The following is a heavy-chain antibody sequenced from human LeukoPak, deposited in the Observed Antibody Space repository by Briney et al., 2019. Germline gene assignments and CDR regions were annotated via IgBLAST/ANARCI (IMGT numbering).Heavy chain of an antibody. D-gene: IGHD5/OR15-5a*01. Sequence: GGSLRLSCAASGFTFSSYWMHWVRQAPGKGLVWVSRVNSDGSSTTYADSVKGRFTVSRDNAKNTVFLQMNSLRGEDTAVYYCARDTRSVCLGYWGQGTLVTVPS. J-gene: IGHJ4*02. CDR2: VNSDGSST. V-gene: IGHV3-74*01. CDR3: ARDTRSVCLGY. CDR1: GFTFSSYW.